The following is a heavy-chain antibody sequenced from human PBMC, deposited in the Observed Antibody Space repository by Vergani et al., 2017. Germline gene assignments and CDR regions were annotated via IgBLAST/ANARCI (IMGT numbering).Heavy chain of an antibody. V-gene: IGHV3-11*04. Sequence: LEESGGGSVKPGGSLRLSCAASGFKFSDHYMSWIRQAPGKGLEWVSHISPGASTVSYTDSVTGRFTVSRDNDNNSLTLDMTTLRVEDTAVYYCANNPGISTTRNYCAMDVWGQGTTVTVSS. CDR1: GFKFSDHY. D-gene: IGHD1-14*01. CDR3: ANNPGISTTRNYCAMDV. CDR2: ISPGASTV. J-gene: IGHJ6*02.